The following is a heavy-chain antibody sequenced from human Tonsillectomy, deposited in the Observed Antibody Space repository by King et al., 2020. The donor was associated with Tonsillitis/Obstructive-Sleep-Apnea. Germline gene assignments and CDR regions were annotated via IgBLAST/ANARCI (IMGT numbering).Heavy chain of an antibody. V-gene: IGHV3-15*01. J-gene: IGHJ4*01. CDR2: IKSKINGETT. CDR1: GFSMSNAW. CDR3: TTGDY. Sequence: VQLVESGGGLLKPGGSLRLSCAASGFSMSNAWVTWVRQTPGKGLEWVGRIKSKINGETTDYAAPVKGRFTISRDDSKDTVYLQMNSLKTEDTAVYYCTTGDYWGHGTLVTVSS.